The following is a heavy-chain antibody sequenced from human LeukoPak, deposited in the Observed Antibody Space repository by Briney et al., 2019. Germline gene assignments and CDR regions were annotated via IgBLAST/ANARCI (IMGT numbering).Heavy chain of an antibody. J-gene: IGHJ4*02. V-gene: IGHV3-21*01. CDR1: GSTFSSYS. CDR2: ISGSSSYI. D-gene: IGHD5-12*01. CDR3: ARDFSVRGY. Sequence: GGSLRLSCAASGSTFSSYSMNWVRQAPGKGLEWVSTISGSSSYIYYAESVKGRFTISRDNAKNSLYLQMNSLRAEDTAVYYCARDFSVRGYWGQGILVTVSS.